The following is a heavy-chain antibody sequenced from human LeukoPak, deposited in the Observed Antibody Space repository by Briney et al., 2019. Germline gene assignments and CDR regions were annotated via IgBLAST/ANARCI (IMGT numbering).Heavy chain of an antibody. CDR3: AKVAGDRMDY. V-gene: IGHV1-18*01. CDR2: ISANTGKT. Sequence: ASVKVSCKASGYTFTTYGFCCGRQAPGHGLEWMGWISANTGKTNYAQKFQGRVTMTTDTSTTTAYMELSNLRPDDTALYYCAKVAGDRMDYWGQGTLVTVSS. D-gene: IGHD6-13*01. J-gene: IGHJ4*02. CDR1: GYTFTTYG.